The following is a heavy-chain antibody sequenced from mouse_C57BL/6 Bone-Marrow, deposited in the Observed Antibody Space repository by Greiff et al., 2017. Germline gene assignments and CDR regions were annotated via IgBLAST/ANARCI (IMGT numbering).Heavy chain of an antibody. CDR3: ARTIAYYFDY. D-gene: IGHD6-1*01. CDR2: IYPSDSET. Sequence: VQLQQPGAELVRPGSSVKLSCKASGYTFTSYWMDWVKQRPGQGLEWIGNIYPSDSETHYNQKFKDKATLTVDKSSSTAYVQLSSLTSEDSAVYFYARTIAYYFDYWGKGTTLTVSS. J-gene: IGHJ2*01. CDR1: GYTFTSYW. V-gene: IGHV1-61*01.